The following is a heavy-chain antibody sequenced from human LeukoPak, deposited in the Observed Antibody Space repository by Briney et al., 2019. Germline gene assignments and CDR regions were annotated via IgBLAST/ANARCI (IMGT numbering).Heavy chain of an antibody. Sequence: PGGSLRLSCVASGFTFSSYWMHWVRQDPRKGLEWVAFIRYDGSNKYYADSVKGRFTISRDNSKNTLYLQMNSLRAEDTAVYYCAKEVYSYGYFDYWGQGTLVTVSS. CDR1: GFTFSSYW. J-gene: IGHJ4*02. CDR2: IRYDGSNK. V-gene: IGHV3-30*02. CDR3: AKEVYSYGYFDY. D-gene: IGHD5-18*01.